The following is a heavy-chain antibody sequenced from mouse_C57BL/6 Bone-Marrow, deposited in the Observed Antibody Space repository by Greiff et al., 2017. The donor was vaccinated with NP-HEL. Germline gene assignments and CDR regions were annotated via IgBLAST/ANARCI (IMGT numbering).Heavy chain of an antibody. CDR3: ARRDGSGFVYEC. CDR2: IYPTSGNT. D-gene: IGHD3-2*02. Sequence: QVQLQQSGAELVKPGASVKLSCTASGFNIKDYYMHWVKQSTGQGLEWIGEIYPTSGNTYYNEKFKGKSTLTADKSSSTAYMELSTLTSEDSAVYFYARRDGSGFVYECWGKGTTLS. CDR1: GFNIKDYY. V-gene: IGHV1-81*01. J-gene: IGHJ2*01.